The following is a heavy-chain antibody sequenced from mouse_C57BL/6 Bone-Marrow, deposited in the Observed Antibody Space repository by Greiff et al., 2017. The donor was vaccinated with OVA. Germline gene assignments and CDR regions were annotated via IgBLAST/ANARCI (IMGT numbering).Heavy chain of an antibody. CDR3: AKGYYSSYYAMDY. CDR1: GYSFTGYF. V-gene: IGHV1-20*01. Sequence: VQLQQSGPELVKPGDSVKISCKASGYSFTGYFMNWVMQSHGKSLEWIGRINPYNGDTFYNQKFKGKATLTVDKSSSTANMELRSLTSEDSAVYYYAKGYYSSYYAMDYWGQGTSVTVSS. J-gene: IGHJ4*01. D-gene: IGHD2-3*01. CDR2: INPYNGDT.